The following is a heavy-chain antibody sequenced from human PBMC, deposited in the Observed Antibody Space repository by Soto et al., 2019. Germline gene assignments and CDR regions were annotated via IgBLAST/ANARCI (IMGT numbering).Heavy chain of an antibody. CDR3: ARQTLERLFDY. CDR1: GYTFTGYY. CDR2: INPNSGDT. Sequence: ASVKVSCKASGYTFTGYYMHWVRQAPGQGLEWMGWINPNSGDTQYAQKFQGRVTMTRDTSISTAYMELSRLTSDDTAVFYCARQTLERLFDYWGQGTLVTVSS. V-gene: IGHV1-2*02. D-gene: IGHD1-1*01. J-gene: IGHJ4*02.